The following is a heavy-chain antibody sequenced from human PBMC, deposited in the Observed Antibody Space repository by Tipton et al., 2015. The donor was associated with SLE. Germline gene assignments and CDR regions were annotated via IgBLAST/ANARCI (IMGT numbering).Heavy chain of an antibody. CDR1: GFTFSNYG. CDR2: IWYDGINK. D-gene: IGHD1-26*01. Sequence: SLRLSCLAAGFTFSNYGMHWVRKAPGKGLEWVAVIWYDGINKFYADSVEGRFTISKDNSKNTLYLQLNSLRDEDTAIYYCAKDEGAMSEYFDFWGQGTLVTVSS. CDR3: AKDEGAMSEYFDF. V-gene: IGHV3-33*06. J-gene: IGHJ4*02.